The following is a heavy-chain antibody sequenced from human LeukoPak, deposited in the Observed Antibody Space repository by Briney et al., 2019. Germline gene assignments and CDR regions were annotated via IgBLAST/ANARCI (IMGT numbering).Heavy chain of an antibody. CDR2: IIPIFGTA. V-gene: IGHV1-69*01. J-gene: IGHJ6*03. CDR3: ARLNGNYGARHYHYYMDV. Sequence: WASVKVSCKASGGTFSSYAISWVRQAPGQGLEWMGGIIPIFGTANYAQKFQGRVTSTADESTSTAYMELSSLRSEDTAVYYCARLNGNYGARHYHYYMDVWGKGTTVTVSS. CDR1: GGTFSSYA. D-gene: IGHD4-17*01.